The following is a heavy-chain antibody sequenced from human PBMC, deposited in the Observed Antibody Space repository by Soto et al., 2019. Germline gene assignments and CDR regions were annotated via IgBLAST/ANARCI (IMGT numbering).Heavy chain of an antibody. D-gene: IGHD2-2*01. J-gene: IGHJ3*02. CDR2: IYPGDSDT. V-gene: IGHV5-51*01. Sequence: GESLKISCKGSGYSFTSYWIGWVRQMPGKGLEWMGIIYPGDSDTRYSPSFQGQVTISADKSISTAYLQWSSLKASDTAMYYCARLVVVPAATRDAFDIWGQGTMVTVSS. CDR1: GYSFTSYW. CDR3: ARLVVVPAATRDAFDI.